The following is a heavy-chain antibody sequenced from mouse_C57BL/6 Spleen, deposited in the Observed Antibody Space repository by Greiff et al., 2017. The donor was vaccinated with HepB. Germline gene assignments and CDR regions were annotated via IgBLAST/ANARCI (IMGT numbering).Heavy chain of an antibody. J-gene: IGHJ3*01. CDR3: AIENDYDGFAY. Sequence: QVQLQQPGAELVKPGASVKVSCKASGYTFTSYWMHWVKQRPGQGLEWIGRIHPSDSDTNYNRKFKGKATLTVDKSSSTAYMQLSSLTSEDSAVYYCAIENDYDGFAYWGQGTLVTVSA. D-gene: IGHD2-4*01. CDR2: IHPSDSDT. CDR1: GYTFTSYW. V-gene: IGHV1-74*01.